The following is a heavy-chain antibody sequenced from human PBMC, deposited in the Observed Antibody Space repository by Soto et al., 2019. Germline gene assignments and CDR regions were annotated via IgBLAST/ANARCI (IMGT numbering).Heavy chain of an antibody. CDR2: IYSGGST. V-gene: IGHV3-66*01. CDR3: ARVGNNIHGSSWYSSPYYYMDV. D-gene: IGHD6-13*01. CDR1: GFTVSSNY. J-gene: IGHJ6*03. Sequence: EVQLVESGGGLVQPGGSLRLSCAASGFTVSSNYMSWVRQAPGKGLEWVSVIYSGGSTYYADSVKGRFTISRDNSKNTLYLQMNSLKAEDTAVYYCARVGNNIHGSSWYSSPYYYMDVWGKGTTVTVSS.